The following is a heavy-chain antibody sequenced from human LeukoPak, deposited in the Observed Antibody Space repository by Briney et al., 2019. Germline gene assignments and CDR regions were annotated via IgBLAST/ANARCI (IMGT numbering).Heavy chain of an antibody. D-gene: IGHD3-22*01. V-gene: IGHV4-59*01. CDR3: AREAKNYYDSSGYYGAFDI. CDR1: GVSISSFY. CDR2: IYYTGST. Sequence: PSETLSLTCTVPGVSISSFYWSWIRQPLGKGLEWIGYIYYTGSTNYNPSLKSRVTISVDTSKNQFSLKLSSVTAADTAVYYCAREAKNYYDSSGYYGAFDIWGQGTMVTVSS. J-gene: IGHJ3*02.